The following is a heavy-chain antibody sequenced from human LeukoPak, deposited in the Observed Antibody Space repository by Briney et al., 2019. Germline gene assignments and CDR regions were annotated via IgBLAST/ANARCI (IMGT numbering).Heavy chain of an antibody. CDR2: IRYGGSNK. CDR3: AKDHEDIVVVVAGDAFDI. V-gene: IGHV3-30*02. J-gene: IGHJ3*02. Sequence: GGSLRLSCAASGFTFSSYGMHWVRQAPGKGLEWVAFIRYGGSNKYYADSVKGRFTISRDNSKNTLYLQMNSLRAEDTAVYYCAKDHEDIVVVVAGDAFDIWGQGTMVTVSS. D-gene: IGHD2-15*01. CDR1: GFTFSSYG.